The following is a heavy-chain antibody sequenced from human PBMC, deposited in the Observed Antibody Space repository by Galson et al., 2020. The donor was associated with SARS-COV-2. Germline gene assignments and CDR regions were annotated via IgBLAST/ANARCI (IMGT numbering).Heavy chain of an antibody. CDR2: IYYSGTT. CDR1: GGTISSAGYY. Sequence: SETLSLTCTVSGGTISSAGYYWSWIRQHPGKGLEWIGYIYYSGTTYYNPSLKSRVTIALDTSKNQFSLKLSSVTAADTAVYYCATHRIAFSSGGDFDYWGQGTLVTISS. V-gene: IGHV4-31*03. J-gene: IGHJ4*02. D-gene: IGHD6-6*01. CDR3: ATHRIAFSSGGDFDY.